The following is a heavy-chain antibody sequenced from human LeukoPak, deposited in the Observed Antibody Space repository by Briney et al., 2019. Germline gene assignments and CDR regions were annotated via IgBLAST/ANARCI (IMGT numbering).Heavy chain of an antibody. CDR2: IYYSGST. Sequence: SETLSLTCTVSGGSISSYYWSWIRQPPGKGLEWIGYIYYSGSTNYNPSLKSRVTISVDTSKNQFSLKLSSVTPADTAVYYCARVVTMVRGVIDWFDPWGQGTLVTVSS. CDR3: ARVVTMVRGVIDWFDP. J-gene: IGHJ5*02. CDR1: GGSISSYY. V-gene: IGHV4-59*01. D-gene: IGHD3-10*01.